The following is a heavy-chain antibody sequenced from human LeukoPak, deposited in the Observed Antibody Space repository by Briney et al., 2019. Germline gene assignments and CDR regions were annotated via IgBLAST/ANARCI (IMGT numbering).Heavy chain of an antibody. CDR3: ARDVGGSGLYGMDV. CDR1: GFTFNDYW. V-gene: IGHV3-7*01. CDR2: INEDGSAK. D-gene: IGHD2-15*01. J-gene: IGHJ6*02. Sequence: GGSLRLSCTASGFTFNDYWMTWVRQTPGKGLEWLANINEDGSAKNYVDSVKGRFTISRDNAVNSLYLQMNSLRAEDTAMYYCARDVGGSGLYGMDVWGQGTTVTVSS.